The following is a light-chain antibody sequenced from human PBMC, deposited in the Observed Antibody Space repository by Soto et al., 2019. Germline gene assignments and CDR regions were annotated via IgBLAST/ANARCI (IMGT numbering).Light chain of an antibody. Sequence: EIVMTQSPATLSVSPGERATLXXRASQSVSSNLAWYQQKPGQAPRLIXYGASTRATGIPARFSGSGSGTEFTLTISSLQSEDFAVYYCQQYNNWPPITFGQGTRLEIK. CDR3: QQYNNWPPIT. J-gene: IGKJ5*01. CDR2: GAS. V-gene: IGKV3-15*01. CDR1: QSVSSN.